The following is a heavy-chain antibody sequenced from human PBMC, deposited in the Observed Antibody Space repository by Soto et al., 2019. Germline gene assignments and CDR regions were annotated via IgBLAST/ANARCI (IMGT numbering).Heavy chain of an antibody. J-gene: IGHJ4*02. Sequence: GASVKVSCKASGRTFSSYAISWVRQAPGQGLEWMGGIIHIFGTANYAQKFQGRVTITADKSTSTAYMELSSLRSEDTAVYYCARNDYDYVWGSYGYFDYWGQGTLVTVSS. CDR3: ARNDYDYVWGSYGYFDY. CDR2: IIHIFGTA. D-gene: IGHD3-16*01. V-gene: IGHV1-69*06. CDR1: GRTFSSYA.